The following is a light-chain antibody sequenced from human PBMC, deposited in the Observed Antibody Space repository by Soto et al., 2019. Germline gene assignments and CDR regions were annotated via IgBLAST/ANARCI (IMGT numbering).Light chain of an antibody. Sequence: QSALTQPPSASGSPGQSVTISCTGTSSDVGAYNYVSWYQQHPGRAPKLMIYEVIKRPSGVPDRFSGSKSGNTASLTVSGLQSEDEADYYCSSYAGSNNYFFGTGTKLTVL. J-gene: IGLJ1*01. V-gene: IGLV2-8*01. CDR2: EVI. CDR3: SSYAGSNNYF. CDR1: SSDVGAYNY.